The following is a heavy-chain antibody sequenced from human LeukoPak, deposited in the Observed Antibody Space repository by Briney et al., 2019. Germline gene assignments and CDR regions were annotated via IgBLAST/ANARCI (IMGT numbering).Heavy chain of an antibody. CDR1: GGSISSSSYY. J-gene: IGHJ4*02. D-gene: IGHD6-13*01. CDR2: IYYSGST. CDR3: ARVGQQPYFDY. V-gene: IGHV4-39*07. Sequence: SETLSLTCSVSGGSISSSSYYWGWIRQPPGKGLEWIGSIYYSGSTYYNPSLKSRVTISVDTSKNQFSLKLSSVTAADTAVYYCARVGQQPYFDYWGQGTLVTVSS.